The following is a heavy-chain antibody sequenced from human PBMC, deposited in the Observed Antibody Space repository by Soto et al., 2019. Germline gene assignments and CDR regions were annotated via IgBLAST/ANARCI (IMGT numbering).Heavy chain of an antibody. CDR3: ARPLRDCTSSNCSGWFDP. D-gene: IGHD2-2*01. CDR2: INHSGST. V-gene: IGHV4-34*01. CDR1: GGSFSDYY. Sequence: SETLSLTCAVYGGSFSDYYWSWIRQPPEKGLEWIGEINHSGSTNYNPSLKSRVTTSVDTSKNQFSLKLSSVTAADTAIYYCARPLRDCTSSNCSGWFDPWGQGTLVTVS. J-gene: IGHJ5*02.